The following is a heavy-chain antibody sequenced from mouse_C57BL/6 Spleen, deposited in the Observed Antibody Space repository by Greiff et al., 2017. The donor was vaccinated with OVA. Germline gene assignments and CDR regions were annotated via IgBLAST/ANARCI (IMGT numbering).Heavy chain of an antibody. D-gene: IGHD2-5*01. Sequence: EVKLVESGEGLVKPGGSLKLSCAASGFTFSSYAMSWVRQTPEKRLEWVAYISSGGDYIYYADTVKGRFTISRDNARNTLYLQMSSLKSEDTAMYYCTREDSNYYAMDYWGQGTSVTVSS. CDR1: GFTFSSYA. CDR3: TREDSNYYAMDY. V-gene: IGHV5-9-1*02. J-gene: IGHJ4*01. CDR2: ISSGGDYI.